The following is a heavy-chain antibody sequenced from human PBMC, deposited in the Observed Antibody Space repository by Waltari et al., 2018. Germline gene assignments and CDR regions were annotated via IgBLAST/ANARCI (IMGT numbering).Heavy chain of an antibody. J-gene: IGHJ3*02. CDR2: IYYSGST. V-gene: IGHV4-59*11. D-gene: IGHD1-26*01. Sequence: QVQLQASGQGLAKPPETLSLTSTVPGGSLRTHSWSWIRQPPGKGLELIGYIYYSGSTNYNPSLKSRVTISVDTSKNQFSLKLSSVTAADTAVYYCARDGGSGSHAAFDIWGQGTMVTVSS. CDR1: GGSLRTHS. CDR3: ARDGGSGSHAAFDI.